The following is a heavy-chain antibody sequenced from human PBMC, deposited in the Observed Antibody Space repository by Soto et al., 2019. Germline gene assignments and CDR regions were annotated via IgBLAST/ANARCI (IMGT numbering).Heavy chain of an antibody. J-gene: IGHJ3*02. CDR2: INPSGGGT. V-gene: IGHV1-46*01. D-gene: IGHD1-1*01. CDR3: ARWNRLNAFDI. Sequence: ASVKVSCKASGYTFTSYYMHWVRQAPGQGLEWMGIINPSGGGTSYAQKLQGRVTMTRDTSTSTVYMELSSLRSEDTAVYYCARWNRLNAFDIWGQGTMVIVSS. CDR1: GYTFTSYY.